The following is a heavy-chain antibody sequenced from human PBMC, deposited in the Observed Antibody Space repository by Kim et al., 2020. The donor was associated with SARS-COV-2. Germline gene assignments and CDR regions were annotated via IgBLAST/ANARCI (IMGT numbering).Heavy chain of an antibody. Sequence: GGSLRLSCVASGFTFSNYAMHWVRQTPGKGLEWVTHVTKDESNKYYADSVKGRFTVSRDNSRNTLYLQLTSLTTEDTAIYYCAKHDSGGIWGGWFDPWGQGTLGTVSS. V-gene: IGHV3-30*04. CDR1: GFTFSNYA. CDR3: AKHDSGGIWGGWFDP. CDR2: VTKDESNK. D-gene: IGHD3-10*01. J-gene: IGHJ5*02.